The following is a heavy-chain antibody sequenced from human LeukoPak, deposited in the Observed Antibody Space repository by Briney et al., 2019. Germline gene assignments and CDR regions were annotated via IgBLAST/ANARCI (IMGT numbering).Heavy chain of an antibody. Sequence: SQTLSLTCTVSGDSISSGTYYWSCIRQPAGKGLEWIGRIFTTGSTNYNPSLKSRVTISIDTSNNQFSLRLTSVTAADTAVYFCARDRLGTYWYFDLWGRGTLATVSA. CDR1: GDSISSGTYY. CDR3: ARDRLGTYWYFDL. J-gene: IGHJ2*01. V-gene: IGHV4-61*02. D-gene: IGHD1-7*01. CDR2: IFTTGST.